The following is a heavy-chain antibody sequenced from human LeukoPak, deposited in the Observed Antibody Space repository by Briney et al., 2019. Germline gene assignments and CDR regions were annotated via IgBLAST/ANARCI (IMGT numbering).Heavy chain of an antibody. D-gene: IGHD2-2*01. CDR1: GFIFSSYG. Sequence: GGSLRLSCAASGFIFSSYGMHWVRQAPGKGLEGVAFIRYDGSNKYYADSVKGRFTISRDNSKNTLSLQMNSLIPEDTAVYYCAKDLVPVVVPAAAFDYWGQGTLVTVSS. J-gene: IGHJ4*02. CDR2: IRYDGSNK. V-gene: IGHV3-30*02. CDR3: AKDLVPVVVPAAAFDY.